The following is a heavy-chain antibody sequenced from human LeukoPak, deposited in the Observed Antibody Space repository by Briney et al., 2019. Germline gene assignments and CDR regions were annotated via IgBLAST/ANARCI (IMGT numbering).Heavy chain of an antibody. Sequence: GGSLRLSCEASGFTFSNHWMSWVRQAPGKGLEWVANIKQDGSEKYYVDSVKGRFTISRDNARNSLFLQMNSLRADDTALYYCAISGDNWHYAGYFDFWGQGNLVTVSS. V-gene: IGHV3-7*01. D-gene: IGHD1-7*01. CDR3: AISGDNWHYAGYFDF. CDR2: IKQDGSEK. J-gene: IGHJ4*02. CDR1: GFTFSNHW.